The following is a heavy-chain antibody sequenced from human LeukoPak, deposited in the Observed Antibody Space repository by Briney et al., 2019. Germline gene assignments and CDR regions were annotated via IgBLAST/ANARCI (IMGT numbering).Heavy chain of an antibody. CDR3: ARGGELTMVRGVIFGY. Sequence: GGSLRLSCAASGFTFSSCWMHWVRQAPGKGLVWVSRINSDGSSTSYADSVKGRFTISRDNAKNTLYLQMNSLRAEDTAVYYCARGGELTMVRGVIFGYWGQGTLVTVSS. D-gene: IGHD3-10*01. J-gene: IGHJ4*02. CDR2: INSDGSST. V-gene: IGHV3-74*01. CDR1: GFTFSSCW.